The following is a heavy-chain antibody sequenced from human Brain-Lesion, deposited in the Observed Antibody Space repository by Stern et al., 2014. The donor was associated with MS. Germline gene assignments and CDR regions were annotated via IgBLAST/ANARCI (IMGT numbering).Heavy chain of an antibody. CDR3: ATVPPGAGGPSSRYRHFDY. CDR2: FDPEDGEM. J-gene: IGHJ4*02. D-gene: IGHD4-23*01. V-gene: IGHV1-24*01. Sequence: VQLVESGAEVKKPGASVKVSCKASGYTLTELSMHWVRQAPRKGLEWMGGFDPEDGEMICAKKCRGRVPMTEATSTATASMELNTLGSGDTAMYYWATVPPGAGGPSSRYRHFDYWGQGPLVPVSS. CDR1: GYTLTELS.